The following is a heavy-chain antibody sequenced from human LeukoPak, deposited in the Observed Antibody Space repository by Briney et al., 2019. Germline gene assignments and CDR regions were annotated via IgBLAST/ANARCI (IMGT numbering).Heavy chain of an antibody. CDR1: GYTFTGYY. V-gene: IGHV1-2*02. Sequence: ASVKVSCKASGYTFTGYYMHWVRQAPGQGLEWMGWINPNSGDTNYAQKFQGRVTVTRDTSISTAYMELSGLTSDDTAVYYCARTAFQFGQYYYYMNVWGTGTTVTVSS. J-gene: IGHJ6*03. CDR2: INPNSGDT. D-gene: IGHD3-3*02. CDR3: ARTAFQFGQYYYYMNV.